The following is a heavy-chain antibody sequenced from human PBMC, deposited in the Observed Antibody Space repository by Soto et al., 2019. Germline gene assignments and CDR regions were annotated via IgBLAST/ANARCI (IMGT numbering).Heavy chain of an antibody. CDR3: ARDRGSYGMDV. Sequence: QLQLQESGSGLVKPSQTLSLTCAVSGGSISSGGYSWSWIRQPPGKGLEWIGYIYHSGSTYYNPSLKHRVTISVDRSKTQFTLKLSSVTAADTAVYYCARDRGSYGMDVWGQGTTVTVSS. J-gene: IGHJ6*02. CDR1: GGSISSGGYS. CDR2: IYHSGST. V-gene: IGHV4-30-2*01.